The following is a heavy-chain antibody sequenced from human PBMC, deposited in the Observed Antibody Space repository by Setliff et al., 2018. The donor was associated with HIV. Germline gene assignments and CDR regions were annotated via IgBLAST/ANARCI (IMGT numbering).Heavy chain of an antibody. CDR3: ATTRPISTGYPGFFDS. CDR1: GGSVSTSTYY. D-gene: IGHD3-9*01. Sequence: SETLSLTCTVSGGSVSTSTYYWGWIRQPPGKGLEYIGTLSYRGTTHYNPSLKRRIALSIDSSKNQFSLNLHFVTATDSALYYCATTRPISTGYPGFFDSWGQGIVVTVSS. J-gene: IGHJ4*02. V-gene: IGHV4-39*01. CDR2: LSYRGTT.